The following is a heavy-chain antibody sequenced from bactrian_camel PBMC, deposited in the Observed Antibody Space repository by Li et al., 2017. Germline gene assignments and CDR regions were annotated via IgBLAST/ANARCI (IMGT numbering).Heavy chain of an antibody. J-gene: IGHJ4*01. CDR3: AHAGLYNEYHI. CDR1: GFTFSDVW. D-gene: IGHD4*01. CDR2: IRSAGGSI. Sequence: QLVESGGGFVQPGGSLRLSCAPYGFTFSDVWMTWVRQAPGKGLEWVGVIRSAGGSIYYADSVKGRFTISIDNAEKLFILHMNSLKTEDTGMYYCAHAGLYNEYHIWGQGTQVTVS. V-gene: IGHV3S1*01.